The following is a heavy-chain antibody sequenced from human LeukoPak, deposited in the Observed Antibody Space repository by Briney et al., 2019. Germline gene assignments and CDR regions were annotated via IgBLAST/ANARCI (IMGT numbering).Heavy chain of an antibody. D-gene: IGHD3-22*01. Sequence: GGSLRLSCAASGFTFSSYVMSWVRQAPGKGLEWVSTISGSGGSTYYADSVKGRSTVSRDNSKNTLYLQMNSLRAEDTAVYYCAKTPPPGYYDSSGYHTAVDYWGQGTLVTVSS. CDR2: ISGSGGST. J-gene: IGHJ4*02. CDR1: GFTFSSYV. V-gene: IGHV3-23*01. CDR3: AKTPPPGYYDSSGYHTAVDY.